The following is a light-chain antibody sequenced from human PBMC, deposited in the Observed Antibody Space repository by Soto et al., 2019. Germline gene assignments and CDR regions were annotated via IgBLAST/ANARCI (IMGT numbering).Light chain of an antibody. V-gene: IGKV3-15*01. Sequence: EIVMTQSPATLSVSPGERATLSCRASQRVSSNLAWYQQKPGQAPRLLIYGASTRATGIPARFSGSGSGTEFTLTISSLQSEDFAVYYCQQYNNWPVWTFGQGTKVDIK. CDR3: QQYNNWPVWT. J-gene: IGKJ1*01. CDR1: QRVSSN. CDR2: GAS.